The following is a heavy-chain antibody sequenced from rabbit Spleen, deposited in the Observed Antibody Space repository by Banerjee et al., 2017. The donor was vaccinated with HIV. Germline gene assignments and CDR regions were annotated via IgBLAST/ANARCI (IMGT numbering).Heavy chain of an antibody. CDR2: IYSISGVA. J-gene: IGHJ3*01. CDR3: ARDGAGGSYFAL. CDR1: GFDFSTNYW. V-gene: IGHV1S40*01. Sequence: QSLEESGGDLVKPGASLTLTCTASGFDFSTNYWISWVRQAPGKGLEWIGCIYSISGVAYYASWAKGRFTISKTSSTTVFLQMTSLTAADTATYFCARDGAGGSYFALWGQGTLVT. D-gene: IGHD8-1*01.